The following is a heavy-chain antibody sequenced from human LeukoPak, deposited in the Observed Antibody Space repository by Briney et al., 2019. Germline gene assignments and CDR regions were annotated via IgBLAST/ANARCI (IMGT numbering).Heavy chain of an antibody. V-gene: IGHV3-30*02. J-gene: IGHJ6*04. CDR1: GFTFHRHG. CDR2: IRYDSSNK. D-gene: IGHD3-10*02. CDR3: AELGITMIGGV. Sequence: GGSLRLSCAASGFTFHRHGMHWVRQAPGKGLEWVAFIRYDSSNKYYADSVKGRFTISRDNSKNTLYLQMNSLRAEDTAVYYCAELGITMIGGVWGKGTTVTISS.